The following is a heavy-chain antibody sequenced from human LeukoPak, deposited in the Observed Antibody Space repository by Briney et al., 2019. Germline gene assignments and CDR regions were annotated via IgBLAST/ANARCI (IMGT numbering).Heavy chain of an antibody. CDR1: GFTFSDYS. CDR3: ARDPQLRHYYDTSGSYYFDY. CDR2: ISTSGTYI. D-gene: IGHD3-22*01. Sequence: RTGGSLRLSCAASGFTFSDYSMNWVRQAPGKGLEWVSSISTSGTYIYYADSVKGRFTISRDNAKNSLYLHMSSLRAEDTAVYYCARDPQLRHYYDTSGSYYFDYWGQGTLVTVSS. V-gene: IGHV3-21*01. J-gene: IGHJ4*02.